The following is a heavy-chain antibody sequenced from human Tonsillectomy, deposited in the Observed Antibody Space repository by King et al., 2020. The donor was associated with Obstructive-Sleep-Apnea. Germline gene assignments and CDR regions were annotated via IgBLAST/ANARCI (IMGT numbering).Heavy chain of an antibody. Sequence: VQLVESGGGLVKPGGSLRLSCAASGFIFSDYDMNWVRRAPGKGLEWVSSITTISHYIYYADSVKGRFTISRDNANNLVYLQMSSLRAEDTAMYYCTSALGSRALRDNCFDLWGQGTLVTVSS. CDR1: GFIFSDYD. J-gene: IGHJ5*02. CDR2: ITTISHYI. D-gene: IGHD3-10*01. V-gene: IGHV3-21*01. CDR3: TSALGSRALRDNCFDL.